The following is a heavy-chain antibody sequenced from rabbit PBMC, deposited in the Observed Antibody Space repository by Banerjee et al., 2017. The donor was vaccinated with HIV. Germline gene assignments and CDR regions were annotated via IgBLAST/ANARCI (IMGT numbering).Heavy chain of an antibody. CDR3: ARAGSGYRQFDL. V-gene: IGHV1S45*01. CDR1: GFSFSSNYW. J-gene: IGHJ4*01. Sequence: QEQLEESGGGLVQPEGSLTLTCTASGFSFSSNYWMCWVRQAPGKGLEWIGCIDGGSSGSPYYASWAKGRFTISKTSSTTVTLQMTSLTAADTATYFCARAGSGYRQFDLWGPGTLVTVS. D-gene: IGHD8-1*01. CDR2: IDGGSSGSP.